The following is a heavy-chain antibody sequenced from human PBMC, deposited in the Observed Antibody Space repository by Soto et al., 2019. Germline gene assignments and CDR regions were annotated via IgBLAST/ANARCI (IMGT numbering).Heavy chain of an antibody. V-gene: IGHV1-69*06. CDR3: ARRGRESANWFDP. CDR1: GGTFKSYA. J-gene: IGHJ5*02. CDR2: VIPMSGRP. Sequence: QLQLEQSGAEVQKPGSSVKVSCKGSGGTFKSYAISWVRQAPGQTLEWMGGVIPMSGRPNYAQRFQDRVTISADRSTNTVYMEINSLTHEDTAVYYCARRGRESANWFDPWGQGTQVTVS.